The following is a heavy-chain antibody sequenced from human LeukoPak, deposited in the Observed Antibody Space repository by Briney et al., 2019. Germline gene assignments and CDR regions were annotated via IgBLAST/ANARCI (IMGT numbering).Heavy chain of an antibody. Sequence: GASVKVSCKASGYTFTGYYMHWVRQAPGQGLEWMGWINPNSGGTNYAQKFQGRVTMTRDTSISTAYMELSRLRSDDTAVYYCARDSDTAMVTGPDYRGQGTLVTVSS. CDR2: INPNSGGT. CDR1: GYTFTGYY. V-gene: IGHV1-2*02. J-gene: IGHJ4*02. CDR3: ARDSDTAMVTGPDY. D-gene: IGHD5-18*01.